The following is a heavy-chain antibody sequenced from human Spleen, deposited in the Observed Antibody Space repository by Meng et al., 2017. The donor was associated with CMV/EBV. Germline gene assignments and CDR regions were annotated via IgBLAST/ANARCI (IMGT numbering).Heavy chain of an antibody. CDR2: IWYDGSNK. CDR3: AKAVYSGRLDDAFDI. J-gene: IGHJ3*02. Sequence: GESLKISCAASGFTFSSYGMHWVRQAPGKGLEWVAVIWYDGSNKYYADSVKGRFTISRDNSKNTLYLQMNSLRAEDMALYYCAKAVYSGRLDDAFDIWGQGTMVTVSS. D-gene: IGHD1-26*01. CDR1: GFTFSSYG. V-gene: IGHV3-30*02.